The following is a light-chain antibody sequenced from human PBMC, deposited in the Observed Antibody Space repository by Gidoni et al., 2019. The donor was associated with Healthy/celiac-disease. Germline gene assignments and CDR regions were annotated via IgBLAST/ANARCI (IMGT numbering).Light chain of an antibody. V-gene: IGKV1-8*01. CDR1: QGISSY. J-gene: IGKJ4*01. CDR3: QQYYSYPLLT. CDR2: AAS. Sequence: AIRMTQSPSSFSASTGDRVTITCRASQGISSYLAWYQQKPGKAPKLLIYAASTLQSGVPSRFSGSGSGTDFTLTISCLQSEDFATYYCQQYYSYPLLTFGGGTKVESK.